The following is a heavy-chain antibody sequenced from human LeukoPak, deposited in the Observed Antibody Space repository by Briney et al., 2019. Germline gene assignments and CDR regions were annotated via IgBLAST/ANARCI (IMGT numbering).Heavy chain of an antibody. CDR1: GGSISSGDYY. D-gene: IGHD3-22*01. V-gene: IGHV4-30-4*01. J-gene: IGHJ5*02. Sequence: PSQTLSLTCTVSGGSISSGDYYWSWIRQPPGKGLEWIAYMYYSGSTYYNPSLKSRVTMSADTSKNQLSLKLSSVTAADTAVYYCARPYYYDSRIDPWGQGTLVTVSS. CDR3: ARPYYYDSRIDP. CDR2: MYYSGST.